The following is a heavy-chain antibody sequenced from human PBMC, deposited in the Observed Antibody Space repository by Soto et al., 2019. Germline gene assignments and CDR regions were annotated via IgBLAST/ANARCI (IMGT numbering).Heavy chain of an antibody. Sequence: SETLSLTCTVSGGSISSGDYYWSWIRQPPGKGLEWIGYIYYSGSTYYNPSLKSRVTISVNTSKNQFSLKLSSVTAADTAVYYCGRGCLSAAPFDYWGQGALVTVSS. CDR2: IYYSGST. V-gene: IGHV4-30-4*01. D-gene: IGHD2-15*01. CDR3: GRGCLSAAPFDY. J-gene: IGHJ4*02. CDR1: GGSISSGDYY.